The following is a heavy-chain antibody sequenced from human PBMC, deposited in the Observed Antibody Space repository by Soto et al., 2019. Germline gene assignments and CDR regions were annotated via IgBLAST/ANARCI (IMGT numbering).Heavy chain of an antibody. Sequence: EVQLVESGGGLVQPGGSLRLSCAASEFAFSRYWMSWLRQAPGKGLEWVASIKQDGSDNHYVESVKGRFTISRDNAKNSLSLEMNSLRGEDTAVYYCARLIWTEATSFYFDFWGQGTLVTVSS. V-gene: IGHV3-7*01. J-gene: IGHJ4*02. CDR2: IKQDGSDN. D-gene: IGHD1-26*01. CDR1: EFAFSRYW. CDR3: ARLIWTEATSFYFDF.